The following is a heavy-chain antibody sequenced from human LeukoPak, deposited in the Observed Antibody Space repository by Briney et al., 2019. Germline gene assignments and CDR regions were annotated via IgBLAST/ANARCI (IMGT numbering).Heavy chain of an antibody. CDR2: INPKNGDS. Sequence: ASVKVSCKASGYTFTGYYMHWVRQAPGQGLEWVGWINPKNGDSNYAQDFQGRITMTRDTSISTAYMELSSLRADDTAVYYCAKDRSDILAGHPFDYWGWGTVVTVSS. CDR3: AKDRSDILAGHPFDY. V-gene: IGHV1-2*02. J-gene: IGHJ4*02. D-gene: IGHD3-9*01. CDR1: GYTFTGYY.